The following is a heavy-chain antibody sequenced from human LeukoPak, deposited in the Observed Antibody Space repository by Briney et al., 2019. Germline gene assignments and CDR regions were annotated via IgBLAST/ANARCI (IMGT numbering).Heavy chain of an antibody. CDR1: GASLINNY. CDR3: ARSPGVGYYYYMDV. D-gene: IGHD2-15*01. J-gene: IGHJ6*03. CDR2: VYYNSGST. Sequence: SETLSLTCNVSGASLINNYWSWIHQSPGKGLDWIGYVYYNSGSTSYSPSLNSRVTISVDTSKNQFYLKLTSVTAADTAMYYCARSPGVGYYYYMDVWGKGNTVIVSS. V-gene: IGHV4-59*01.